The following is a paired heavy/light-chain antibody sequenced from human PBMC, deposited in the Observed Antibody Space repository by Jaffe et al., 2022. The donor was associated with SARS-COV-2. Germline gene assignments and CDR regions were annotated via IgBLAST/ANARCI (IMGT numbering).Heavy chain of an antibody. Sequence: QVQLVQSGAEVKKPGASVKVSCKASGYTFTSYDINWVRQATGQGLEWMGWMNPNSGNTGYAQKFQGRVTMTRNTSISTAYMELSSLRSEDTAVYYCARATVTSSPVYYYYGMDVWGQGTTVTVSS. CDR2: MNPNSGNT. D-gene: IGHD4-17*01. CDR1: GYTFTSYD. V-gene: IGHV1-8*01. J-gene: IGHJ6*02. CDR3: ARATVTSSPVYYYYGMDV.
Light chain of an antibody. Sequence: DIQMTQSPSSLSASVGDRVTITCRASQSISSYLNWYQQKPGKAPKLLIYAASSLQSGVPSRFSGSGSGTDFTLTISSLQPEDFATYYCQQSYSTPVAFGQGTKVEIK. V-gene: IGKV1-39*01. J-gene: IGKJ1*01. CDR1: QSISSY. CDR3: QQSYSTPVA. CDR2: AAS.